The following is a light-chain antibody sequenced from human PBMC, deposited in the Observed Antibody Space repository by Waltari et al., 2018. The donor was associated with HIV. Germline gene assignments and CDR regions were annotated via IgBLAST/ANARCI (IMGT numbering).Light chain of an antibody. J-gene: IGLJ2*01. CDR1: SNDVGGYDS. Sequence: QSALTQPRSVSGSPGQSVAISCTGTSNDVGGYDSVSWYQQHPGKAPNLRIFDVNKRPSGVPDRFSGSKSGNTASLTISGLQAEDEADYSCCSYAGSNTFVFGGGTKLTVL. CDR3: CSYAGSNTFV. CDR2: DVN. V-gene: IGLV2-11*01.